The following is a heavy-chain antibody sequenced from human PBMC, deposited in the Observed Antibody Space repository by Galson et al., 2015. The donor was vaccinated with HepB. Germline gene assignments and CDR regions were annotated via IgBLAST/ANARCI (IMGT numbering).Heavy chain of an antibody. V-gene: IGHV3-48*01. CDR3: ARDFSSDNPDAFDI. CDR2: ISSSSSTI. J-gene: IGHJ3*02. D-gene: IGHD2-15*01. Sequence: SLRLSCAASGFTFSSYSMNWVRQAPGKGLEWVSYISSSSSTIYYADSVKGRFTISRDNAKNSLYLQMNSLRAEDTAVYYCARDFSSDNPDAFDIWGQGTMVTVSS. CDR1: GFTFSSYS.